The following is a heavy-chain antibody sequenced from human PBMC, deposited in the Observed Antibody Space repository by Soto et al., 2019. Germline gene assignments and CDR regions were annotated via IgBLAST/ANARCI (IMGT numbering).Heavy chain of an antibody. CDR3: ARGRYCLTGRCFPNWFDS. V-gene: IGHV4-30-4*01. CDR2: IYKSTTT. CDR1: GDSISTVDYF. D-gene: IGHD2-15*01. Sequence: QVHLLESGPGLVKPSQTLSLTCSVSGDSISTVDYFWAWIRQPPGQALEYIGYIYKSTTTHYNPSFEGRVAISLDTSKSQFSLTVTSVTAADTAVYFCARGRYCLTGRCFPNWFDSWGQGTLVTVSS. J-gene: IGHJ5*01.